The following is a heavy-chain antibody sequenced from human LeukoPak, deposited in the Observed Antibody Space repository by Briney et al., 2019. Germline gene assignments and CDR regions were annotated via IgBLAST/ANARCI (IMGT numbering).Heavy chain of an antibody. CDR2: MNPNSGNT. J-gene: IGHJ4*02. CDR1: GYTFTSYD. CDR3: ARGDWRWLQSDY. Sequence: ASVKVSCKASGYTFTSYDINRVRQATGQGLEWMGWMNPNSGNTGYAQKFQGRVTMTRNTSISTAYMELSSLRSEDTAVYYCARGDWRWLQSDYWGQGTLVTVSS. V-gene: IGHV1-8*01. D-gene: IGHD5-24*01.